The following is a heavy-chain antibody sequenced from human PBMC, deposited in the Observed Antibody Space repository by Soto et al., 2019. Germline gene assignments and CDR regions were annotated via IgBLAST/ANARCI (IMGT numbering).Heavy chain of an antibody. D-gene: IGHD1-26*01. Sequence: QVQLVQSGAEVKKPGSSVKVSCKASGGTFSSYTISWVRQAPGQGLEWMGRIIPILGIAKYAQKFQGRVTITADKSTSTAYMELSRLRSEDTAVYYCARALTVGATVDYWGQGTLVTVSS. CDR2: IIPILGIA. CDR1: GGTFSSYT. CDR3: ARALTVGATVDY. J-gene: IGHJ4*02. V-gene: IGHV1-69*02.